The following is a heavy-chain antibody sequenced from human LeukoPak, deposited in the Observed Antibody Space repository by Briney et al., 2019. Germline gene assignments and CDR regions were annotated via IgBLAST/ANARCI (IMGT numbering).Heavy chain of an antibody. J-gene: IGHJ4*02. Sequence: QTGGSLRLSCAASGFTFSNYEMNWVRQAPGKGLEWVSYIHGSGRVIHYADSVKGRFTISRDNAKSSLYLQMNSLRAEDTAVYYCGRESPDPFDSWGQGTQVTVSS. CDR2: IHGSGRVI. V-gene: IGHV3-48*03. CDR1: GFTFSNYE. CDR3: GRESPDPFDS.